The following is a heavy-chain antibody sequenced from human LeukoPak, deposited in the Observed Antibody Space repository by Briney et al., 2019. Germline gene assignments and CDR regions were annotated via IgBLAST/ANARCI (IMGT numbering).Heavy chain of an antibody. V-gene: IGHV3-21*01. Sequence: GGSLRLSCAASGFTFSSYSMNWVRQAPGKGLEWVSSISSSSSYIYYADSVKGRFTISRDNAKNSPYLQMNSLRAEDTAVYYCARDGNYHDSSGYYSVADYWGQGTLVTVSS. CDR3: ARDGNYHDSSGYYSVADY. CDR2: ISSSSSYI. J-gene: IGHJ4*02. CDR1: GFTFSSYS. D-gene: IGHD3-22*01.